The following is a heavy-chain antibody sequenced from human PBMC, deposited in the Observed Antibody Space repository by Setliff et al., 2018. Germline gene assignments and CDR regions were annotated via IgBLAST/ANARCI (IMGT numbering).Heavy chain of an antibody. Sequence: SETLSLTCSVSGASISSHCWSWIRQSSGKDLEWIGTIYETGSTDYNPSLKSRVTISTDTSKNQFSLNLSSMTAADTAVYYCATARLRNFDWLLHFDHWGQGAQVTVSS. V-gene: IGHV4-59*11. CDR1: GASISSHC. J-gene: IGHJ4*02. D-gene: IGHD3-9*01. CDR2: IYETGST. CDR3: ATARLRNFDWLLHFDH.